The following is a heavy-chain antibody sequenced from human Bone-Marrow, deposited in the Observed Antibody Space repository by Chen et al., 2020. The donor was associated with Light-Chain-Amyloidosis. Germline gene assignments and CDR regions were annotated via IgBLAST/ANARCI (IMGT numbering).Heavy chain of an antibody. CDR3: ARRRDGYNFDY. J-gene: IGHJ4*02. D-gene: IGHD5-12*01. V-gene: IGHV5-51*01. Sequence: EVQLEQSGPEVKKLGESLKISCKGSGYTFPNYWIGWVRQMPGKGLVGMGVIYPDDSDARYSPSFEGQVTISADKSITTAYLQWRSLKASDTAMYYCARRRDGYNFDYWGQGTLVTVSS. CDR1: GYTFPNYW. CDR2: IYPDDSDA.